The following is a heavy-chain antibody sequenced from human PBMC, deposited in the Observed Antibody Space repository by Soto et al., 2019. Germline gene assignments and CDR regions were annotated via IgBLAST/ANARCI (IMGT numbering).Heavy chain of an antibody. V-gene: IGHV3-66*01. CDR2: IYSGGST. CDR3: ARAGNGYNSDAFDI. CDR1: GFTVSSNY. Sequence: PGGSLRLSCAASGFTVSSNYMSWVRQAPGKGLEWVSVIYSGGSTYYADSVKGRFTISRDNSKNTLYLQMNSLRAEDTAVYYCARAGNGYNSDAFDIWGQGTMVTVSS. J-gene: IGHJ3*02. D-gene: IGHD5-12*01.